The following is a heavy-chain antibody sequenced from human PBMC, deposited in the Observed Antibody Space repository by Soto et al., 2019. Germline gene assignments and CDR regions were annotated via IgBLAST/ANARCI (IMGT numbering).Heavy chain of an antibody. V-gene: IGHV3-33*01. Sequence: GGSLRVSCAASGFTFSSYVMHWVRQSPGKGLEWVAVIWYDGSNKYYADSVKGRFTISRDNSKNTLYLQMNSLRAEDTAVYYCARDRKTYYYGSGSLNWFDPWGQGTLVTVSS. CDR1: GFTFSSYV. CDR3: ARDRKTYYYGSGSLNWFDP. CDR2: IWYDGSNK. J-gene: IGHJ5*02. D-gene: IGHD3-10*01.